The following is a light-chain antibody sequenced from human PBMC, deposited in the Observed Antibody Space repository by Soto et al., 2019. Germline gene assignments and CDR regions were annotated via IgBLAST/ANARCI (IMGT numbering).Light chain of an antibody. V-gene: IGKV3-20*01. CDR1: QSVGSDY. CDR3: QQYGSSPWIT. Sequence: EIVLTQSPGTLSLSPGERATLSCRASQSVGSDYLAWYQQKPGQAPRLLIYGASSRATGIPDRFSGSGSGTDFTLTISRLEPEDFAVYYCQQYGSSPWITFGQGTRLEIK. J-gene: IGKJ5*01. CDR2: GAS.